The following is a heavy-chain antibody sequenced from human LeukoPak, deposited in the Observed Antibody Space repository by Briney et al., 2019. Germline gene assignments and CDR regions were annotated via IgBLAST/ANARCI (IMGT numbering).Heavy chain of an antibody. CDR2: ISYDGSNK. Sequence: PGGSLRLSCAASGFTFSSYAMHWVRQAPGKGPEGVAVISYDGSNKYYADSVKGRFTISRDNSKNTLYLQMNSLRAEDTAVYYCARDSRYSGSYRAPPTYWGQGTLVTVSS. V-gene: IGHV3-30-3*01. CDR1: GFTFSSYA. CDR3: ARDSRYSGSYRAPPTY. J-gene: IGHJ4*02. D-gene: IGHD1-26*01.